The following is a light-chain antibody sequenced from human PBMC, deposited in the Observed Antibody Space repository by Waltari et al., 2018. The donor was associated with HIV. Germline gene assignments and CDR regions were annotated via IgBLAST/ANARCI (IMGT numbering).Light chain of an antibody. Sequence: QSALPQPASVSGSPGQSITISCTGTSSAVGGYNYVSWYQQHPGKAPKLMIYDVSNRPSGVSNRFSGSKSGNTASLTISGLQAEDEADYYCSSYTSSSTLVVFGGGTKLTVL. V-gene: IGLV2-14*03. J-gene: IGLJ2*01. CDR1: SSAVGGYNY. CDR3: SSYTSSSTLVV. CDR2: DVS.